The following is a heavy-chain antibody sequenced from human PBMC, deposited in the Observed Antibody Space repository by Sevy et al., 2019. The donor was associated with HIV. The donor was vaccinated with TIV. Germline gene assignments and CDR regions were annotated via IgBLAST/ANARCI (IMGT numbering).Heavy chain of an antibody. Sequence: GGSLRLSCAASGLTFSNDNKNWVRQAPGKGLEWVSFISSESGYIYYADSVKGRFSISRDNAKNSLYLQMNSLRAEDTAVYYCARDGKVPVPGLYYFDYWGHGTLVTVSS. D-gene: IGHD6-19*01. CDR2: ISSESGYI. CDR3: ARDGKVPVPGLYYFDY. CDR1: GLTFSNDN. J-gene: IGHJ4*01. V-gene: IGHV3-21*01.